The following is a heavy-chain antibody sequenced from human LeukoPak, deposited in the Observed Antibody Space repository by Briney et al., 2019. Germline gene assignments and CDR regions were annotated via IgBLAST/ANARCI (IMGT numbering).Heavy chain of an antibody. D-gene: IGHD1-26*01. J-gene: IGHJ4*02. V-gene: IGHV1-2*02. Sequence: SVKVSCKASGDTFTGYYMHWVRQAPGQGLEWMGWINPNSGGTNYAQKFQGRVTMTRDTSISTAYMELSRLRSDDTAVYYCARVRYSGSYYFDYWGQGTLVTVSS. CDR1: GDTFTGYY. CDR3: ARVRYSGSYYFDY. CDR2: INPNSGGT.